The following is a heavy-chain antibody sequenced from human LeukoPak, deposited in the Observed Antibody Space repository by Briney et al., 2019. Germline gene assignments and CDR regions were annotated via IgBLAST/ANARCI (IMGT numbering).Heavy chain of an antibody. Sequence: SETLSLTCAVYGGSFSGYYWSWIRQPPGKGLEWIGYIYYSGSTNYNPSLKSRVTISVDTSKNQFSLKLSSVTAADTAVYYCARAYNYFDYWGQGTLVTVSS. J-gene: IGHJ4*02. CDR1: GGSFSGYY. V-gene: IGHV4-59*01. D-gene: IGHD1-14*01. CDR3: ARAYNYFDY. CDR2: IYYSGST.